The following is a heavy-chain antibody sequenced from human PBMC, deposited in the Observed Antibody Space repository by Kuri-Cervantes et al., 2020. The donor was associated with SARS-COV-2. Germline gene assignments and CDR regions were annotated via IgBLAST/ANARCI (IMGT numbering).Heavy chain of an antibody. V-gene: IGHV3-73*01. CDR2: IRSKANSYAT. CDR1: GFTFSDSA. J-gene: IGHJ5*02. Sequence: GESLKISCAASGFTFSDSAMHWVRQASGKGLEWVGRIRSKANSYATAYAASVKGRFTISRDDSKNTAYLQMNSLKTEDTAVYYCAKVSSPHYYYLSGSSLDSWGQGTLVTVSS. D-gene: IGHD3-10*01. CDR3: AKVSSPHYYYLSGSSLDS.